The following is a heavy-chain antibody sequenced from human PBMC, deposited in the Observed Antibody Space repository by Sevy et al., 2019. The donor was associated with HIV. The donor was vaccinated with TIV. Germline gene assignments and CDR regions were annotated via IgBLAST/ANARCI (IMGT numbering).Heavy chain of an antibody. V-gene: IGHV4-59*08. CDR2: IYYNGHI. Sequence: SETLSLTCTVSGGSITSHYWNWIRQPPGKGLEWIANIYYNGHINYNPSLQSRVTLSLDTSKNQFSLRLSSVTAADTAMYYCAGENAWGRGYSWGQGTLVTVSS. CDR3: AGENAWGRGYS. CDR1: GGSITSHY. J-gene: IGHJ4*02. D-gene: IGHD1-26*01.